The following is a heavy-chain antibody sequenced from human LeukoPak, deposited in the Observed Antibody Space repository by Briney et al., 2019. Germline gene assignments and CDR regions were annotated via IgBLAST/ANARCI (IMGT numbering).Heavy chain of an antibody. Sequence: ASVKVSCKASGYTFTGYYTHWVRQAPGQGLEWMGWINPNSGGTNYAQKFQGRVTMTRDTSISTAYMELSRLRSDDTAVYYCAREGYCSSTSCYYWFDPWGQGTLVTVSS. CDR1: GYTFTGYY. CDR2: INPNSGGT. CDR3: AREGYCSSTSCYYWFDP. J-gene: IGHJ5*02. D-gene: IGHD2-2*01. V-gene: IGHV1-2*02.